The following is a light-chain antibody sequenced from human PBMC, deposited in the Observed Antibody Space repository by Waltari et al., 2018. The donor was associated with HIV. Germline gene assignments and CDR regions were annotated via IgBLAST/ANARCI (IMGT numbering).Light chain of an antibody. CDR2: DVN. CDR1: SSDVGGYNY. J-gene: IGLJ1*01. V-gene: IGLV2-23*02. Sequence: QSVLTQPASVSGSPGQSITISCTGTSSDVGGYNYVSWYQQHPGKAPKFMIYDVNKRPSGVSNRFSGSKSGNTASLTISGLQAEDEADYYCCSYAGSTTFYVFGTGTKVTVL. CDR3: CSYAGSTTFYV.